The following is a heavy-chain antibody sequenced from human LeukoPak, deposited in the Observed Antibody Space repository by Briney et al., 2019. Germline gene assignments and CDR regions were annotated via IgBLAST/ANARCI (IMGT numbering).Heavy chain of an antibody. CDR3: ARGYDILTGYHHDAFDI. Sequence: GGSLRLSCAASGFTFSDYYMSWIRQAPGKGLEWVSYISSSGSTIHYADSVKGRFTISRDNAKNSLYLQMNSLRAEDTAVYYCARGYDILTGYHHDAFDIWGQGTMVTVSS. V-gene: IGHV3-11*01. D-gene: IGHD3-9*01. CDR2: ISSSGSTI. J-gene: IGHJ3*02. CDR1: GFTFSDYY.